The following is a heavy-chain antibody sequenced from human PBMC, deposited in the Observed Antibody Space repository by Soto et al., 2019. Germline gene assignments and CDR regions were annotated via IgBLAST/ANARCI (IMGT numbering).Heavy chain of an antibody. CDR3: ASGSSGYYRYSLLV. CDR1: GGSMSSFC. CDR2: IDASGDT. D-gene: IGHD3-22*01. J-gene: IGHJ6*02. V-gene: IGHV4-4*07. Sequence: SETLSLTCTVSGGSMSSFCWSWIRQTAGQGLEWIGRIDASGDTSYSPSLRSRVTMSVDTSKRQISLKLTSMTAADTAVYYCASGSSGYYRYSLLVWGQGTTVTVSS.